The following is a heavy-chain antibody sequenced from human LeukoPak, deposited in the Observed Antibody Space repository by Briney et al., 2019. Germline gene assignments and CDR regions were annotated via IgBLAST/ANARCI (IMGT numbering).Heavy chain of an antibody. CDR2: INHSGST. J-gene: IGHJ3*02. CDR1: GGSLSGYY. V-gene: IGHV4-34*01. D-gene: IGHD1-14*01. Sequence: PSETLSLTCAVYGGSLSGYYWSWIRQPPGKGLEWIGEINHSGSTNYNPSLKSRVTISVDTSKNQFTLKLSSVSAADPAVYYCARRGGTLRPDAFDIWGQGTMVTVSS. CDR3: ARRGGTLRPDAFDI.